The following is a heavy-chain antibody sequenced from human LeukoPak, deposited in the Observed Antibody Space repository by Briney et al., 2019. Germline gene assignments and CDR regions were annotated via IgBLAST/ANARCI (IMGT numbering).Heavy chain of an antibody. CDR1: GYTFINYG. CDR2: VSTEKGNT. CDR3: VRDRDWNLDY. Sequence: ASVKVSCKASGYTFINYGTSWVRQAPGQGLEWMGWVSTEKGNTNYEQNFQGRVTMTTDTSTSTAYMELRSLTSDDTAVYYCVRDRDWNLDYWGQGTLVTVSS. V-gene: IGHV1-18*01. J-gene: IGHJ4*02. D-gene: IGHD1-1*01.